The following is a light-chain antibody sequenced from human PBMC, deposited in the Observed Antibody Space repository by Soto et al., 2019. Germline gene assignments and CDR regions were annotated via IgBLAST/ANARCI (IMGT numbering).Light chain of an antibody. J-gene: IGLJ1*01. Sequence: QSALTQPASVSGSPGQSIIISCTGTSSDVNDYNFVSWYQQHPGKASKLMIYEVSYRPSGAPDRFSGSKSGNTASLTVSGLQAEDEADYYCFSYADTNNSVFGSGTKVTVL. CDR2: EVS. CDR1: SSDVNDYNF. V-gene: IGLV2-8*01. CDR3: FSYADTNNSV.